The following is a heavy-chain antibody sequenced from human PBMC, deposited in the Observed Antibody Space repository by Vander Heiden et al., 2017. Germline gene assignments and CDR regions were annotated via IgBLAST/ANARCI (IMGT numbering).Heavy chain of an antibody. CDR2: ISAAGGGL. D-gene: IGHD5-12*01. CDR3: AKTITVVATNAFDF. J-gene: IGHJ3*01. CDR1: GFTFSTYS. Sequence: EVQLWQSGGGLVQPGGSLRLPCSASGFTFSTYSMSWVREAAGKGLEWVATISAAGGGLYYADSVGGRFSISRDNSQSTVYLQINSLRAEDTAIYYCAKTITVVATNAFDFWGQGTMVSVSS. V-gene: IGHV3-23*01.